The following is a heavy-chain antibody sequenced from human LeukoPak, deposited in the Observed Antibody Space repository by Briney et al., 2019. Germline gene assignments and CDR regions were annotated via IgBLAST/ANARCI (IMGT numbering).Heavy chain of an antibody. J-gene: IGHJ4*02. CDR2: IKQDGSEK. D-gene: IGHD6-19*01. CDR3: ARARSSGWFAPADF. Sequence: GGSLRLSCAASGFTFSSYWMSWVRQAPGKGLEWVANIKQDGSEKYYVDSVKGRFTISRDDAKNSLYVQMNSLRDEDTAVYYCARARSSGWFAPADFWGQGSLVTVSS. CDR1: GFTFSSYW. V-gene: IGHV3-7*01.